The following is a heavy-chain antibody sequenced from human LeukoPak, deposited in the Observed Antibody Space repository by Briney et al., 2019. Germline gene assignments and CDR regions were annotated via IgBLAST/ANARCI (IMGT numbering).Heavy chain of an antibody. D-gene: IGHD3-16*01. J-gene: IGHJ4*02. Sequence: SGGSLRLSCAASGFTFSSYGMHWVRQAPGKGLEWVAVISYDGSNKYYADSVKGRFTISRDNSKNTLYLQMNSLRAEDTAVYYCAKDLPRLGGTGGVFDYWGQGTLVTVSS. CDR1: GFTFSSYG. CDR2: ISYDGSNK. CDR3: AKDLPRLGGTGGVFDY. V-gene: IGHV3-30*18.